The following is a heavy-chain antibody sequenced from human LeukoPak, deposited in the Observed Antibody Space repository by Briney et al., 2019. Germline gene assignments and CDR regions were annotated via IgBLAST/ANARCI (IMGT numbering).Heavy chain of an antibody. V-gene: IGHV3-30*01. Sequence: PGGSLRLSCAASGFTFSSYAMHWVRQAPGKGLEWVAVISYDGSNKYYADSVKGRFTISRDNSKNTLYLQMNSLRAEDTAVYYCARRIGGVGATGYDYWGQGTLVTVSS. CDR1: GFTFSSYA. D-gene: IGHD1-26*01. CDR2: ISYDGSNK. J-gene: IGHJ4*02. CDR3: ARRIGGVGATGYDY.